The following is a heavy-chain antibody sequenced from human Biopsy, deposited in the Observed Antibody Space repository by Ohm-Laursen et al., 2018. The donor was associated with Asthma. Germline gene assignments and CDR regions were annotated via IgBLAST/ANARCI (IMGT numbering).Heavy chain of an antibody. CDR3: ARGGLGYCSSTSCYQNYYYGMDV. J-gene: IGHJ6*02. V-gene: IGHV3-33*01. CDR2: IWYDGSNK. D-gene: IGHD2-2*01. Sequence: SLRLSCAASGFTFSSYGMHWVRQAPGKGLEWVAVIWYDGSNKYYADSVKGRFTISRDNSKNTLYLRMNSLRAEDTAVYYCARGGLGYCSSTSCYQNYYYGMDVWGQGTTVTVSS. CDR1: GFTFSSYG.